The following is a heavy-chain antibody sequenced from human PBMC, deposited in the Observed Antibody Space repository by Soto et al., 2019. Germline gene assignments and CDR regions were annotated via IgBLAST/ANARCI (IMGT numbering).Heavy chain of an antibody. D-gene: IGHD3-10*01. Sequence: QVQLVQSGAEVKKPGASVKVSCKASGYTFTGYYMHWVRQAPGQGLEWMGWINPNSGGTNYAQKFQGRVTMTRDTSISTAYIELSRLRSDDTAVYYCARDPYYYCSGSYLSRLDYWGQGTLVTVSS. J-gene: IGHJ4*02. V-gene: IGHV1-2*02. CDR2: INPNSGGT. CDR3: ARDPYYYCSGSYLSRLDY. CDR1: GYTFTGYY.